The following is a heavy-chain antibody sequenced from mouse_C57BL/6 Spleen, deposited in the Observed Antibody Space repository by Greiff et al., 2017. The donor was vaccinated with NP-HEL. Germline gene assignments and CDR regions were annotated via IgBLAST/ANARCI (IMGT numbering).Heavy chain of an antibody. J-gene: IGHJ4*01. CDR2: INPSNGGT. Sequence: QVQLQQPGTELVKPGASVKLSCKASGYTFTSYWMHWVKQRPGQGLEWIGNINPSNGGTNYNEKFKSKATLTVDKSSSTAYMQLSSLTSEDSAVYYCARGIYGGYYYYAMDYWGQGTSVTVSS. CDR1: GYTFTSYW. D-gene: IGHD2-3*01. V-gene: IGHV1-53*01. CDR3: ARGIYGGYYYYAMDY.